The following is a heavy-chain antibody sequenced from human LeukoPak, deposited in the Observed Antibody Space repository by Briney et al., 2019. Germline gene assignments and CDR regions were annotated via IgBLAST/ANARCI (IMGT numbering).Heavy chain of an antibody. CDR2: ISSSGSTI. CDR1: GFTFSDYY. D-gene: IGHD1-26*01. V-gene: IGHV3-11*01. CDR3: ARDDSGSYYGYYYLDV. Sequence: GGSLRLSCAASGFTFSDYYMSWIRQAPGKGLEWVSYISSSGSTIYYADSLKGRFTISRDNAKNSLYLQMNSLRAEDTAVYYCARDDSGSYYGYYYLDVWGKGTTVTVSS. J-gene: IGHJ6*03.